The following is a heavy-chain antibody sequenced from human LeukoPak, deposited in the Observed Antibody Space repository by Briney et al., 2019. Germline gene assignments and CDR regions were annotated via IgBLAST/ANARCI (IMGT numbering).Heavy chain of an antibody. CDR3: ARHDAPHIAAAGTGLWQLRVWTGGYFDY. CDR1: GGSISSSSYY. CDR2: IYYSGST. Sequence: PSETLSLTCTVSGGSISSSSYYWGWIRQPPGKGLEWIGSIYYSGSTYYNPSLKSRVTISVDTSKNQFSLKLSSVTAADTAVYYCARHDAPHIAAAGTGLWQLRVWTGGYFDYWGQGTLVTVSS. J-gene: IGHJ4*02. D-gene: IGHD6-13*01. V-gene: IGHV4-39*01.